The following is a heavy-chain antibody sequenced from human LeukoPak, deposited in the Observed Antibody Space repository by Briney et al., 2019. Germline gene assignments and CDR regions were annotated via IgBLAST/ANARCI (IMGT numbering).Heavy chain of an antibody. V-gene: IGHV5-51*01. CDR3: ARAGYSNRWDGVDY. Sequence: GDSLKISCKGSGYTFTNYWIGWVRQMPGKGLEFMGIIYPGDSDTRYSPSFQGQVTISVDKSINTAYLQWSSLKASDSAMYYCARAGYSNRWDGVDYWGQGTLVTVSS. CDR2: IYPGDSDT. J-gene: IGHJ4*02. CDR1: GYTFTNYW. D-gene: IGHD2/OR15-2a*01.